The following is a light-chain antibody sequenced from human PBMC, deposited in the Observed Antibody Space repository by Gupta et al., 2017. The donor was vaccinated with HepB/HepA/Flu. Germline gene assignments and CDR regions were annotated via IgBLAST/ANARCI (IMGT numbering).Light chain of an antibody. CDR1: SGDIGAYNY. J-gene: IGLJ1*01. V-gene: IGLV2-14*01. CDR2: NVV. CDR3: SSYTTTLIFV. Sequence: QSALTQPASVSASPGQSITISCTVTSGDIGAYNYVSWYQQHPGKVPKLLIYNVVNRPSGVSTRFSGSKFANTASLTISGLQPEDEADYYCSSYTTTLIFVFGTGTKVTVL.